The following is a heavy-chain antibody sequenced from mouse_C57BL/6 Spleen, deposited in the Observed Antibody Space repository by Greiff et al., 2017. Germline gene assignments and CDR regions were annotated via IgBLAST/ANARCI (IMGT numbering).Heavy chain of an antibody. V-gene: IGHV1-19*01. CDR1: GYTFTDYY. J-gene: IGHJ1*03. D-gene: IGHD1-1*01. Sequence: VQLKESGPVLVKPGASVKMSCKASGYTFTDYYMNWVKQSHGKSLEWIGVINPYNGGTSYNQKFKGKATLTVDKSSSTAYMELNSLTSEDSAVYYCAKATPYYYGGSLLYFDVWGTGTTVTVSS. CDR2: INPYNGGT. CDR3: AKATPYYYGGSLLYFDV.